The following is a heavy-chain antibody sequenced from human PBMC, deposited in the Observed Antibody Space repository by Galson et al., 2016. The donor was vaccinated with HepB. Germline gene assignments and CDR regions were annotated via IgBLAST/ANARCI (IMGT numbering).Heavy chain of an antibody. D-gene: IGHD2-21*02. V-gene: IGHV3-53*01. CDR1: GFSVSNNY. CDR3: AGGGASDASGY. Sequence: SLRLSCAASGFSVSNNYMTWVRQAPGKGLEWVSLIYSGGGTSFADSVKGRFTISRDNSKNTLYLQMNSLRAEDTAGYYCAGGGASDASGYWGQGTLVTVSS. CDR2: IYSGGGT. J-gene: IGHJ4*02.